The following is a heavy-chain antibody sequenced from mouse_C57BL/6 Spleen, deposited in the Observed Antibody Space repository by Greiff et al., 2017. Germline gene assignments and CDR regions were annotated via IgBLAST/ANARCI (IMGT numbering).Heavy chain of an antibody. J-gene: IGHJ4*01. Sequence: VQLQQSGPELVKPGASVKISCKASGYSFTGYYMNWVKQSPEKSLEWIGEINPSTGGTTYYQTFKGKATLTVDKSSSTAYMQLKSLTSEDSAVYYWARPDYGSRYDEYAMEYWGQGTSVTVSS. CDR1: GYSFTGYY. V-gene: IGHV1-42*01. D-gene: IGHD1-1*01. CDR3: ARPDYGSRYDEYAMEY. CDR2: INPSTGGT.